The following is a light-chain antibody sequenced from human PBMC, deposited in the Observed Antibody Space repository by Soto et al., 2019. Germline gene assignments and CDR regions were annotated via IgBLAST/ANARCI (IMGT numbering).Light chain of an antibody. CDR1: GSNIGAGYA. V-gene: IGLV1-40*01. CDR3: QAYANNRSGSYV. CDR2: ANN. J-gene: IGLJ1*01. Sequence: QSVLTQPPSVSGAPGQRVTIPCTGSGSNIGAGYAVHWYQQVPGTAPKLLIYANNNRPSGVPDRFSGSKSATSASLAITGLQAGVEAHYYCQAYANNRSGSYVSGTGNKVTVL.